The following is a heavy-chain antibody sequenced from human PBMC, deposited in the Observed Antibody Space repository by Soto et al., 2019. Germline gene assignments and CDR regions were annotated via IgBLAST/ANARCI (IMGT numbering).Heavy chain of an antibody. V-gene: IGHV6-1*01. Sequence: QVQLQQSGPGLVKPSQTLSLICAISGDSVSSKTATWNWIRQSPSRGLEWLGRTYYRSKWYNDYAVSVKRRRVXTXDXXKNQLSHQLNSVTPDDAAVYFCASDVSGFHWYFDLWGRGTLVTVSS. CDR3: ASDVSGFHWYFDL. CDR1: GDSVSSKTAT. D-gene: IGHD6-19*01. J-gene: IGHJ2*01. CDR2: TYYRSKWYN.